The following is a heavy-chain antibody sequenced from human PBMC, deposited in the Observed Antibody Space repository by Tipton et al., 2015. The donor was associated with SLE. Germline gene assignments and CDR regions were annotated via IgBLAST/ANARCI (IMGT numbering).Heavy chain of an antibody. D-gene: IGHD3-22*01. CDR1: SYSISSGYY. Sequence: TLSLTCAVSSYSISSGYYWGWIRQPPGKGLEWVGSIHQSGNTYFNPSLKSRVTMSMDTSKNQVFLRLSSVTAADTATYYCARHDYDDNGYSLHYFDIWGQGTLVTVSS. CDR2: IHQSGNT. V-gene: IGHV4-38-2*01. CDR3: ARHDYDDNGYSLHYFDI. J-gene: IGHJ4*02.